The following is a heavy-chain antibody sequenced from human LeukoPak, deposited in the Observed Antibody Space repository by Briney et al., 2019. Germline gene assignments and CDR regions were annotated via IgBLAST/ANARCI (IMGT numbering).Heavy chain of an antibody. CDR1: GGSFSGYY. V-gene: IGHV4-34*01. J-gene: IGHJ5*02. CDR3: ARLWFDP. Sequence: SETLSLTCAVYGGSFSGYYWSWIRQPPGKGLEWIGEINHSGSTNYNPSLKSRVTISVDTSKNQFSLKLSSVTDADTAVYYCARLWFDPWGQGTLVTVSS. CDR2: INHSGST.